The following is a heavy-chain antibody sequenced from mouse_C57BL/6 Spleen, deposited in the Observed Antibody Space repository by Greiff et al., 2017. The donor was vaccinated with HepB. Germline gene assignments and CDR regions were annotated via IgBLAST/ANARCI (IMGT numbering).Heavy chain of an antibody. CDR2: ISYDGSN. Sequence: VQLQQSGPGLVKPSQSLSLTCSVTGYSITSGYYWNWIRQFPGNKLEWMGYISYDGSNNYNPSLKNLISINRDTSKNQFFLKLNSVTTEDTATYYCARDGPFDYWGQGTTLTVSS. CDR1: GYSITSGYY. V-gene: IGHV3-6*01. CDR3: ARDGPFDY. J-gene: IGHJ2*01.